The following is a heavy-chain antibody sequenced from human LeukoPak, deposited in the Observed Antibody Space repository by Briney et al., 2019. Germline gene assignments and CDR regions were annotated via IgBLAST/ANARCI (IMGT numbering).Heavy chain of an antibody. D-gene: IGHD3-10*01. Sequence: GGSLRLSCAASGFXFRIYGINWVRQAPGKGLEWVSSISDTSDISYADSVKGRFTVSRDNAKNSVFLQVNSLRLEDTAVYYCARDRGARGRGLAWGQGTLVSVSS. CDR1: GFXFRIYG. V-gene: IGHV3-21*06. CDR3: ARDRGARGRGLA. J-gene: IGHJ4*02. CDR2: ISDTSDI.